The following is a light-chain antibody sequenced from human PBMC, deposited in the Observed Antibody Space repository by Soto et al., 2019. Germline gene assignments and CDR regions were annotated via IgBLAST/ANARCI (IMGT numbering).Light chain of an antibody. Sequence: EIVLTQSPATLSLSPGERANLSCRASQSVGSYFAWYQQKPDQAPRLLIYDASNRATGIPARFSGSGSGTDFTLTISSLEPDDFAVYYCQQRGNWPVTFGQGTRVDIK. J-gene: IGKJ1*01. CDR2: DAS. V-gene: IGKV3-11*01. CDR3: QQRGNWPVT. CDR1: QSVGSY.